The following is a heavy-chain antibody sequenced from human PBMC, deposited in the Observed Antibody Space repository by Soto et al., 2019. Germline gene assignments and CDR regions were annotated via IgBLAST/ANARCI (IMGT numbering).Heavy chain of an antibody. J-gene: IGHJ2*01. Sequence: QVQLVESGGGVVPPGRSLRLSCEASGFTFSSFGMHWVRQAPGKGLEWVTFVSYDGSKTYSSDSVNGRFTISRDNSENTLSRHMNVLLFEETAVEYCEKAYAGLGAASDRGGRGTLVTVSS. D-gene: IGHD2-21*01. CDR1: GFTFSSFG. CDR3: EKAYAGLGAASDR. V-gene: IGHV3-30*18. CDR2: VSYDGSKT.